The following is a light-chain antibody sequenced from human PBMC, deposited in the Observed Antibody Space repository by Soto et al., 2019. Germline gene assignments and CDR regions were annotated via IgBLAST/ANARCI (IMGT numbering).Light chain of an antibody. CDR2: DAS. J-gene: IGKJ1*01. CDR3: QQYNSYSRT. Sequence: DLQMTQSPSTPSASVGDRVTVTCLASQSISSWLAWYQQKPGKAPKLLIYDASSLESGVPSRFSGSGSGTEFTLTISSLQPDDFATYYCQQYNSYSRTFGQGTKVDIK. V-gene: IGKV1-5*01. CDR1: QSISSW.